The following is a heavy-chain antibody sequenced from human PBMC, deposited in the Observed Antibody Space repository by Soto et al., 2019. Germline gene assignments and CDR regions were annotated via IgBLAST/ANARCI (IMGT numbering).Heavy chain of an antibody. V-gene: IGHV1-46*01. CDR3: ARPKPDDFWRGHQASYGMDV. CDR1: GYTFSSSY. Sequence: ASVKVSCKASGYTFSSSYMHWVRQAPVQGLEWMGIINPSGSRTSYAQKFQGRVTMTRDTCTSTVFMELSSLRSEDTAVYYCARPKPDDFWRGHQASYGMDVWGQ. CDR2: INPSGSRT. J-gene: IGHJ6*02. D-gene: IGHD3-3*01.